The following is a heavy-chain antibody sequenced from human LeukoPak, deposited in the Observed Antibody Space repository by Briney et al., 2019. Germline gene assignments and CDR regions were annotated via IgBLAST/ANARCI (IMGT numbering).Heavy chain of an antibody. J-gene: IGHJ4*02. CDR3: ARAYSSFWPLDY. D-gene: IGHD3-22*01. V-gene: IGHV3-74*01. Sequence: TGGSLRLSCAASGFTFSAYWVNWVRQPPGKGLVWGSRISSDGSSTTYADSVMGRFTISRDNATNTMYLQMNSLRAEDTPLNHCARAYSSFWPLDYWGQGTLVTVSS. CDR2: ISSDGSST. CDR1: GFTFSAYW.